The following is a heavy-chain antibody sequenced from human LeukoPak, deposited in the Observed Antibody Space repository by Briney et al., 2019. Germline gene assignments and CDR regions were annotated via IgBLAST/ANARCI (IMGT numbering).Heavy chain of an antibody. V-gene: IGHV4-39*01. CDR1: GGPISSSSYY. J-gene: IGHJ4*02. CDR2: IYYSGST. D-gene: IGHD3-22*01. Sequence: SETLSLTCTVSGGPISSSSYYWGWIRQPPGKGLEWIGSIYYSGSTYYNPSLKSRVTISVDTSKNQFSLKLSSVTAADTAVYYCARRYFYDSGGYYYYFDYWGQGTLVTVSS. CDR3: ARRYFYDSGGYYYYFDY.